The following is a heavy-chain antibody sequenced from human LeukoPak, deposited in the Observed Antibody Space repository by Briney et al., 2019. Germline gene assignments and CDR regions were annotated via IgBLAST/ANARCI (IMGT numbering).Heavy chain of an antibody. CDR3: AREGRDLDY. Sequence: GGSLRLSCAASGFTFSSHWMSWVRQAPGKGLEWVANIKGDASEIYSVDSVRGRFTISRDNAKNSLYLQMNSLRADDTAVYFCAREGRDLDYWGQGALVTVSS. CDR1: GFTFSSHW. V-gene: IGHV3-7*01. CDR2: IKGDASEI. J-gene: IGHJ4*02.